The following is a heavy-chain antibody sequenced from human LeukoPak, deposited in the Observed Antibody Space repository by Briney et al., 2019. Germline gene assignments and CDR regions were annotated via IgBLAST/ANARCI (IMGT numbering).Heavy chain of an antibody. Sequence: SETLSLTCTVSGVSISSSNSYWGWIRQPPGKGLEWIGSIYYSGNTYYNASLKSQVSISIDTSKNQFSLNLSSVTAADTAIYYCARRNSYYDILTGYRKRELDYWGQGTLVTVSS. D-gene: IGHD3-9*01. CDR2: IYYSGNT. CDR3: ARRNSYYDILTGYRKRELDY. CDR1: GVSISSSNSY. V-gene: IGHV4-39*01. J-gene: IGHJ4*02.